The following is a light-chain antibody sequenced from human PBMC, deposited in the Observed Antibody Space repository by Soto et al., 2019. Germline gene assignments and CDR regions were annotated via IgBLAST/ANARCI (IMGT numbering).Light chain of an antibody. Sequence: QSALTQPASVSGSPGQAITISCTGTSSDVGGYNYVSWYQQHPGKAPKLVIYDVSNRPSGVSNRFSGSKSGNTASLTISGLQAEDVADYYCSSYTSSSALDVVFGGGTKVAVL. J-gene: IGLJ2*01. CDR1: SSDVGGYNY. CDR2: DVS. CDR3: SSYTSSSALDVV. V-gene: IGLV2-14*01.